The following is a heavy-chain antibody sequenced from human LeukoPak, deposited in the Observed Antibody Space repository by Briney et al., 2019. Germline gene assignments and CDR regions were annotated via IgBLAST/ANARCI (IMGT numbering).Heavy chain of an antibody. CDR1: GYTFTSYY. V-gene: IGHV1-46*01. D-gene: IGHD4-17*01. CDR3: ATDFLDYGDYALDY. Sequence: GASVKVSCRASGYTFTSYYMHWVRQAPGQGLEWMGIINPSGGSTSYAQKFQGRVTMTEDTSTDTAYMELSSLRSEDTAVYYCATDFLDYGDYALDYWGQGTLVTVSS. J-gene: IGHJ4*02. CDR2: INPSGGST.